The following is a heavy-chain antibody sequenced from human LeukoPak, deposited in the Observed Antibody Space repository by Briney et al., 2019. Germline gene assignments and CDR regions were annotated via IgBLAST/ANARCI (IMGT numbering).Heavy chain of an antibody. V-gene: IGHV1-69*01. CDR2: TIPIFGTA. CDR3: ARDHEGGGQGLLWFGELFG. D-gene: IGHD3-10*01. Sequence: SVKVSCKASGGTFSSYAISWVRQAPGQGLEWMGGTIPIFGTANYAQKFQGRVTITADESTSTAYMELSSLRSEDTAVYYCARDHEGGGQGLLWFGELFGWGQGTLVTVSS. J-gene: IGHJ4*02. CDR1: GGTFSSYA.